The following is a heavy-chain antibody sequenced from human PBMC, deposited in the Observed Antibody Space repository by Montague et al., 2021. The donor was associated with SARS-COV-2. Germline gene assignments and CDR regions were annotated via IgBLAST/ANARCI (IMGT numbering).Heavy chain of an antibody. J-gene: IGHJ4*02. D-gene: IGHD6-13*01. Sequence: CAISGDSVVELRRSWKWTRLNPWRRRDSLGGTCLKTKRYYDYAVSVKSRMTISPDTSKNQFSLQLISVTPEDRAVYYCAKDPRYSLSWSFDYWGQGTLVTVSS. CDR3: AKDPRYSLSWSFDY. CDR2: TCLKTKRYY. V-gene: IGHV6-1*01. CDR1: GDSVVELRRS.